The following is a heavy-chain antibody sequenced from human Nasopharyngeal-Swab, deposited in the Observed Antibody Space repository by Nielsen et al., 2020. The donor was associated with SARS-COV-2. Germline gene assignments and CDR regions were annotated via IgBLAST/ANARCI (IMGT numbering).Heavy chain of an antibody. Sequence: GESLKISCAASGFTVSSNYMSWVRQAPGKGLEWVSVIYSGGSTYYADSVTGRFTISRDNSKNTLYLQMNSLRAEDTAVYYCARDKIAVAENVYYYYYGMDVWGQGTTVTVSS. CDR3: ARDKIAVAENVYYYYYGMDV. J-gene: IGHJ6*02. D-gene: IGHD6-19*01. V-gene: IGHV3-53*01. CDR1: GFTVSSNY. CDR2: IYSGGST.